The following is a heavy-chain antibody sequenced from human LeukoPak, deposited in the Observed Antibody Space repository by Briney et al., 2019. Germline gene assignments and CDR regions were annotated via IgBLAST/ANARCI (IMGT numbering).Heavy chain of an antibody. V-gene: IGHV4-34*01. D-gene: IGHD1-26*01. Sequence: SETLSLTCAVYGGSFSGYYWSWIRQPPGKGLEWIGEINHSGSTNYNPSLKSRVTISVDTSKNQFSLKLSSVTAADTAVYYCARAPIVGASGTPFDYWGQGTLVTVSS. J-gene: IGHJ4*02. CDR1: GGSFSGYY. CDR3: ARAPIVGASGTPFDY. CDR2: INHSGST.